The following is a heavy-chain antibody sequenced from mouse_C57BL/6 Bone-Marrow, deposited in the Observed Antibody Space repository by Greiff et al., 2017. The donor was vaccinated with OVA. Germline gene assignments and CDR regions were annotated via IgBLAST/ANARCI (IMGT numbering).Heavy chain of an antibody. V-gene: IGHV1-85*01. CDR2: IYPRDGST. Sequence: VQLQQSGPELVKPGASVKLSCKASGYTFTSYDINWVKQRPGQGLEWIGWIYPRDGSTKYNEKFKGKAKLTVDTSSSTAYMELHSLTSEDSAVYFCASTVVAKALDYWGQGTSVTVSS. CDR3: ASTVVAKALDY. CDR1: GYTFTSYD. J-gene: IGHJ4*01. D-gene: IGHD1-1*01.